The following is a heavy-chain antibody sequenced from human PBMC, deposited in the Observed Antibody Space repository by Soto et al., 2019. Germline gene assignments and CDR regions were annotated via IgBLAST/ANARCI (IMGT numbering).Heavy chain of an antibody. CDR2: IVPIVDTS. CDR3: VRVVAIPGYPDN. V-gene: IGHV1-69*12. J-gene: IGHJ4*02. Sequence: QVQFVQSGAEVRQPASSVKGSFKTSGGTFSSYAISWVRQAPGQGLEWMGGIVPIVDTSTYAQKFQGRGTITADESTSTVYMELSSLRSDDTAVYYCVRVVAIPGYPDNWGQGTLVTVSS. CDR1: GGTFSSYA. D-gene: IGHD5-12*01.